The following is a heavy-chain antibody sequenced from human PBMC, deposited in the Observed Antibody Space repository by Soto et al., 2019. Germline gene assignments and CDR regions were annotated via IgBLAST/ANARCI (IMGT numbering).Heavy chain of an antibody. Sequence: LRLSCAASGFTFSSYAMSWVRQAPGKGLEWVSAISGSGGSTYYADSVKGRFTISRDNSKNTLYLQMNSLRAEDTAVYYCAVLDGYYPPHNWFDPWGQGTLVTVSS. CDR2: ISGSGGST. J-gene: IGHJ5*02. V-gene: IGHV3-23*01. CDR3: AVLDGYYPPHNWFDP. CDR1: GFTFSSYA. D-gene: IGHD3-3*01.